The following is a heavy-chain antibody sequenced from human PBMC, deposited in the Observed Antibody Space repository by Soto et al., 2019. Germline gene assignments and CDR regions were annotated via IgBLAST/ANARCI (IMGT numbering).Heavy chain of an antibody. V-gene: IGHV3-23*01. Sequence: GGSLRLSCATSGFTFSNYPMNWVRQAPGKGLEWVSGISAGGDTTYYADSVKGRFTIFRDNSKNSVSLQMNSLRVEETAVYYCARRVWGQGTLVTVSS. J-gene: IGHJ4*02. CDR1: GFTFSNYP. CDR3: ARRV. CDR2: ISAGGDTT.